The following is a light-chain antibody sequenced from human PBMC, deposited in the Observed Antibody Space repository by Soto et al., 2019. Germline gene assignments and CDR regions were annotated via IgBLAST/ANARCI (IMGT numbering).Light chain of an antibody. CDR1: QSVSSY. CDR3: QQRSNWIT. J-gene: IGKJ5*01. V-gene: IGKV3-11*01. CDR2: DAS. Sequence: EIVLTQSPATLSLSPGERATLSCRASQSVSSYLAWYQQKPGQAPRLLIYDASNRASGIPARFSRSGSGTDFTLTISSLEPEDFAVYYCQQRSNWITFGPGTRREIK.